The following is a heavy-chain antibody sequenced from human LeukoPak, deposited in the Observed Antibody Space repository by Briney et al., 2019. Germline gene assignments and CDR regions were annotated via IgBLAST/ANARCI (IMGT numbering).Heavy chain of an antibody. V-gene: IGHV4-39*07. CDR1: GGSISSSGSY. D-gene: IGHD1-26*01. Sequence: SETLSLTCTVSGGSISSSGSYWGWIRQPPGRGLEWIVTIYYSGSTYYNPSLKSRVTISVDTSKNQFSLKLSSVTAADTAVYYCARSGSYYWNFDYWGQGTLVTVSS. CDR2: IYYSGST. J-gene: IGHJ4*02. CDR3: ARSGSYYWNFDY.